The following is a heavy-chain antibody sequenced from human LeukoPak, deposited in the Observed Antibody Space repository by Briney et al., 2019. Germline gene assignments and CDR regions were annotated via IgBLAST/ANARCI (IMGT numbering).Heavy chain of an antibody. D-gene: IGHD2-2*02. CDR2: ISAYNGNT. CDR3: ARDGGGLCSSTSCYTNWFDP. CDR1: GYTFTSHG. Sequence: GASVKVSCKASGYTFTSHGISWVRQAPGQGLEWMGWISAYNGNTNYAQKLQGRVTMTTDTSTSTAYMELRSLRSDDTAVYYCARDGGGLCSSTSCYTNWFDPWGQGTLVTVSS. V-gene: IGHV1-18*01. J-gene: IGHJ5*02.